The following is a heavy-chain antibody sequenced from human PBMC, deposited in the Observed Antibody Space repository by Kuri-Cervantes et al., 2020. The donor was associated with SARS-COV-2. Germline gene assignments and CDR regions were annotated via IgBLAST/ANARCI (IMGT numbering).Heavy chain of an antibody. CDR2: LDTSGST. D-gene: IGHD1-26*01. CDR1: GVSVSGGTYY. Sequence: TLSLTCAVSGVSVSGGTYYWSWIRQPAGKGLEWIGHLDTSGSTTYNPSLKSRVTISIDTSKNQVSLRLTSATAADTAVYYCARVLSGSYPADYWGQGTLVTVSS. V-gene: IGHV4-61*09. J-gene: IGHJ4*02. CDR3: ARVLSGSYPADY.